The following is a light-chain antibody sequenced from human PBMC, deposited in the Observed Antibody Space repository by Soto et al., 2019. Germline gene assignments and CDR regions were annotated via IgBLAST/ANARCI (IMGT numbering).Light chain of an antibody. CDR1: QSISTY. J-gene: IGKJ3*01. Sequence: DIQMTQSPSSLSASVGDRVTITCRASQSISTYLNWYQQKPGKAPKLLIYAASSLYGGVPSRFSGSGSGTAFTLTISSLQPEDFATYYCRQSYSTPLTFGPGTKVDIK. V-gene: IGKV1-39*01. CDR2: AAS. CDR3: RQSYSTPLT.